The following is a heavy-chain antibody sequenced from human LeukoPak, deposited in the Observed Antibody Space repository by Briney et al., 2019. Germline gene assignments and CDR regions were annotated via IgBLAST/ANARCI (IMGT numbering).Heavy chain of an antibody. V-gene: IGHV3-15*01. CDR2: IKSKTGGGAT. J-gene: IGHJ4*02. D-gene: IGHD3-3*01. Sequence: GGSLRLSCAASGFTVSSNYMSWVRQAPGKGLEWVGRIKSKTGGGATDYAAPVKGRFTISRDDSKNTLYLQMNSLKTEDTAVYFCTTGAPDVLRFLEWLLSLDYWGQGTLVTVSS. CDR3: TTGAPDVLRFLEWLLSLDY. CDR1: GFTVSSNY.